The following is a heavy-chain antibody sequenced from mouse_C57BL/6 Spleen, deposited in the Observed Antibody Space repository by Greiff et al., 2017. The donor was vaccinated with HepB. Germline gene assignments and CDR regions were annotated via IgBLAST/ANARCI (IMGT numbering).Heavy chain of an antibody. CDR1: GYTFTSYW. D-gene: IGHD1-1*01. CDR3: ARRGDYGSSGWFAY. CDR2: IDPSDSYT. Sequence: VQLQQPGAELVMPGASVKLSCKASGYTFTSYWMHWVKQRPGQGLEWIGEIDPSDSYTNYNQKFKGKSTLTVDKSSSTAYMQLSSLTSEDSAVYYCARRGDYGSSGWFAYWGQGTLVTVSA. J-gene: IGHJ3*01. V-gene: IGHV1-69*01.